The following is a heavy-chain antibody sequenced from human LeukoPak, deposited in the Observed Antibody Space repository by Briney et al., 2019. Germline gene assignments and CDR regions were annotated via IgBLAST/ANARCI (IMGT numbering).Heavy chain of an antibody. Sequence: SETLSLTCTVSGGSISSYYWSWIQQPPGKGLEWIGYIYYSGSTNYNPSLKSRVTISVDTSKNQFSLKLSSVTAADTAVYYCARVSCSGGSCYTPAYYYYGMDVWGQGTTVTVSS. CDR2: IYYSGST. D-gene: IGHD2-15*01. CDR1: GGSISSYY. J-gene: IGHJ6*02. V-gene: IGHV4-59*01. CDR3: ARVSCSGGSCYTPAYYYYGMDV.